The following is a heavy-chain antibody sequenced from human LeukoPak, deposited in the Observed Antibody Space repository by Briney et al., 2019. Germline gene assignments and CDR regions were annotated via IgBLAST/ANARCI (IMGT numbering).Heavy chain of an antibody. D-gene: IGHD6-19*01. J-gene: IGHJ4*02. CDR2: IKQNGSEK. V-gene: IGHV3-7*01. CDR1: GFTFSSYW. CDR3: AGSVAGDDFDY. Sequence: PGGSLRLSCAASGFTFSSYWMSWVRQAPGKGLEWVANIKQNGSEKYYVDSVKGRFTISRDNAKNSLYLQMNSLRAEDTAMYYCAGSVAGDDFDYWGQGTLVTVSS.